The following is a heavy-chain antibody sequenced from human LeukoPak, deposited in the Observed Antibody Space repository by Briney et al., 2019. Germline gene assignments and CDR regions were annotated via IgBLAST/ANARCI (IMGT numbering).Heavy chain of an antibody. CDR2: PFYRAKRYN. D-gene: IGHD7-27*01. J-gene: IGHJ5*02. CDR1: GDSVSSKSAS. V-gene: IGHV6-1*01. Sequence: SQGLSLTCAISGDSVSSKSASWNWVRQSPSRGLEWLGSPFYRAKRYNEYAVSVKSRTTINPDTSKNQFSLQLNSVTPEATAVYYCSRDEVWGSAWGQGTLVTVSS. CDR3: SRDEVWGSA.